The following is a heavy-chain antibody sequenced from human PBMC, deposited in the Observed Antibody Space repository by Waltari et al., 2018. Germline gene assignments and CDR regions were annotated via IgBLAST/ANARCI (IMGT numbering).Heavy chain of an antibody. V-gene: IGHV3-23*01. CDR2: MSGSGGNT. CDR3: AKDPAGTYYFEY. CDR1: AFTFRSYA. Sequence: EVQLLESGGGLVQPGGSLRLSCAASAFTFRSYAMNWVRQAPGKGMEWVSTMSGSGGNTDYADSVKGRFTISRDNSKNTLYLQMNSLRAEDTAVYYCAKDPAGTYYFEYWGQGTLVTVSS. J-gene: IGHJ4*02. D-gene: IGHD6-19*01.